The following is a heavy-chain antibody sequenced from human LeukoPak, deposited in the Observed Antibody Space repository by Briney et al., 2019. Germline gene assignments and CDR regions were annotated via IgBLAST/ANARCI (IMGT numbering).Heavy chain of an antibody. CDR3: ARLAAAGGGYFDY. D-gene: IGHD6-13*01. J-gene: IGHJ4*02. Sequence: PSETLSLTCTVSGGSISSSSYSWSWIRQPAGKGLEWIGRVYTSGSTNYNPSLKSRVTISVDTSKKQFSLKLSSVTAADTAVYYCARLAAAGGGYFDYWGQGTLVTVSS. CDR2: VYTSGST. CDR1: GGSISSSSYS. V-gene: IGHV4-61*02.